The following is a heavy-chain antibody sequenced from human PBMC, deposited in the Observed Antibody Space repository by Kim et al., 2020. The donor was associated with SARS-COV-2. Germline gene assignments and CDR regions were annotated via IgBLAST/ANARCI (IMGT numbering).Heavy chain of an antibody. D-gene: IGHD1-26*01. CDR3: ARLKIKEWELPPWFDY. J-gene: IGHJ4*02. V-gene: IGHV4-59*08. Sequence: PKSRVTISVDTSKIQFSLKLSSVTAADTAVYYCARLKIKEWELPPWFDYWGQGTLVTVSS.